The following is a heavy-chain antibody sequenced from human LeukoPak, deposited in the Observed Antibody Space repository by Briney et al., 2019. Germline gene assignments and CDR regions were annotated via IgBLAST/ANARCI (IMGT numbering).Heavy chain of an antibody. Sequence: GGSLRLSCAPSGFAFDNFAMTWVRQAPGKGLEWVSEITGSGGSTYYADSVKGRFTISRDNSKNTLYLQMNSLRAEDTAIYYCARELFDFDYWGQGTLVTVSS. CDR3: ARELFDFDY. D-gene: IGHD3-10*01. J-gene: IGHJ4*02. CDR2: ITGSGGST. CDR1: GFAFDNFA. V-gene: IGHV3-23*01.